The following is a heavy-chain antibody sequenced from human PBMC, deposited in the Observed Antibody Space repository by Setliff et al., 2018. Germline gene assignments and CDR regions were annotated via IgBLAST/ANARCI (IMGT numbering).Heavy chain of an antibody. Sequence: PSETLSLTCAVYGGSFSGYYWSWIRQPPGKGLEWIGEINHSGSTNYNPSLKSRVTISVDTSKNQFSLKLSSVTAADTAVYYCARVAQYSSSSKYYFEYWGQGTLVTVSS. J-gene: IGHJ4*02. CDR3: ARVAQYSSSSKYYFEY. CDR2: INHSGST. V-gene: IGHV4-34*01. CDR1: GGSFSGYY. D-gene: IGHD6-6*01.